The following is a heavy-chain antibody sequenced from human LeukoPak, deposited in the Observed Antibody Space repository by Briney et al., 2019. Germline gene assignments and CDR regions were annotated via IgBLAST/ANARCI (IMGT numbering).Heavy chain of an antibody. CDR1: GITLSNYA. V-gene: IGHV3-23*01. J-gene: IGHJ4*02. Sequence: GGSLRLSCAVSGITLSNYAMSWVRQAPGKGLEWVSGISESGGSTKYADSVKGRFTISRDNSLNTVYLQMNSLRAEDTAVYFCAKRGIVIRGVLIIGFHKEAYYFDYWGQGILVTVSS. CDR3: AKRGIVIRGVLIIGFHKEAYYFDY. D-gene: IGHD3-10*01. CDR2: ISESGGST.